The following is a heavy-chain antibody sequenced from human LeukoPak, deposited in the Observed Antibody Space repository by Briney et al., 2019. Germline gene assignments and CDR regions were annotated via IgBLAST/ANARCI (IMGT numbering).Heavy chain of an antibody. CDR3: ARPQGDDPFGDAFDI. Sequence: GASVKVSCKASGYTFTSYDINWVRQATGQGLEWMGWMNPNSGNTGYAQKFQGRVTMTRNTSISTAYMELSRLRSEDTAVYYCARPQGDDPFGDAFDIWGRGTMVTVSS. CDR1: GYTFTSYD. J-gene: IGHJ3*02. CDR2: MNPNSGNT. V-gene: IGHV1-8*01. D-gene: IGHD2-21*02.